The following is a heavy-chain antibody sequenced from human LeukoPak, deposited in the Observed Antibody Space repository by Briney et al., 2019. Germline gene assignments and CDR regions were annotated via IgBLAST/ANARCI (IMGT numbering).Heavy chain of an antibody. V-gene: IGHV3-21*01. J-gene: IGHJ4*02. Sequence: GGSLRLSCAASGFTFSSYSMNWVRQAPGEGLEWVSSISSSSSYIYYADSVKGRSTITRDNAKNSLYLQMNSLRAEDTAVYYCARDDSDTAMVLLNYWGQGTLVTVSS. D-gene: IGHD5-18*01. CDR2: ISSSSSYI. CDR1: GFTFSSYS. CDR3: ARDDSDTAMVLLNY.